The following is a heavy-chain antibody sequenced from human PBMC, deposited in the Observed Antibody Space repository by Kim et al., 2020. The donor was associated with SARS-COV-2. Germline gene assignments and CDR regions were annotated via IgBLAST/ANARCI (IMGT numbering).Heavy chain of an antibody. CDR3: AREVPAAIPGANYYGMDV. CDR2: IYTSGST. J-gene: IGHJ6*02. V-gene: IGHV4-61*02. Sequence: SETLSLTWTVSGGSISSGSYYWSWIRQPAGKGLEWIGRIYTSGSTNYNPSLKSRVTISVDTSKNQFSLKLSSVTAADTAVYYCAREVPAAIPGANYYGMDVWGQGTTVTVSS. CDR1: GGSISSGSYY. D-gene: IGHD2-2*01.